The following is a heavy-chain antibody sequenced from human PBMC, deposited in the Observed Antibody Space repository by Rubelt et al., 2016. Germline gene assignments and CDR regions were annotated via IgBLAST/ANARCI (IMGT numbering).Heavy chain of an antibody. CDR2: ISSSSSYI. J-gene: IGHJ5*02. CDR3: ARGLRGEIVVVITSGYNWFDP. D-gene: IGHD3-22*01. V-gene: IGHV3-21*01. Sequence: GEGLEWVSSISSSSSYIYYADSVKGRFTISRDNAKNSLYLQMNSLRAEDTAVYYCARGLRGEIVVVITSGYNWFDPWGQGTLVTVSS.